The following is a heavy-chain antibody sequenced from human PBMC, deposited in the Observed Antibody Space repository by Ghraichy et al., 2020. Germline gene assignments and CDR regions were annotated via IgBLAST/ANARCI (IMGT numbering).Heavy chain of an antibody. CDR1: GGSISSSSYY. D-gene: IGHD3-22*01. Sequence: SQTLSLTCTVSGGSISSSSYYWGWLRQPPGKGLEWIGSIYYSGSTYYNPSLKSRVTISVDTSKNPFSLNLSSVTAAATAVYYCARPYYYDSSGYDYWGQGSLVTV. CDR3: ARPYYYDSSGYDY. V-gene: IGHV4-39*01. CDR2: IYYSGST. J-gene: IGHJ4*02.